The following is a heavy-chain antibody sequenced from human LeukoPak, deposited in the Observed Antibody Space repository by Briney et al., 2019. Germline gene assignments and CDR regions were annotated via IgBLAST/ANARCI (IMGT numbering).Heavy chain of an antibody. CDR3: TRAGPHYGSGTDYSFYGMDV. J-gene: IGHJ6*02. D-gene: IGHD3-10*01. CDR2: IYYTGST. CDR1: GGYIGRGGYY. Sequence: SETLSLTCTVPGGYIGRGGYYWTWIRQHPGKGLEWIGCIYYTGSTYYNPSLKSRVAISMDASKNQFSLRLSSVTAADTAVYYCTRAGPHYGSGTDYSFYGMDVWGQGTTVTVSS. V-gene: IGHV4-31*03.